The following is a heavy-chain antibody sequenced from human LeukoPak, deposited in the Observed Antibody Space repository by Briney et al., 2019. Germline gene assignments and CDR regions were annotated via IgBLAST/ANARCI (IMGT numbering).Heavy chain of an antibody. Sequence: GGSLRLSCAASGFTFSSYWMSWVRQAPGKGLEWVANMKQDGSEKYYVDSVKGRFTISRDNAKNSLYLQMNSLRAEDTAVYYCARVGYSYGYTFLDYWGQGTLVTVSS. CDR3: ARVGYSYGYTFLDY. CDR2: MKQDGSEK. J-gene: IGHJ4*02. D-gene: IGHD5-18*01. CDR1: GFTFSSYW. V-gene: IGHV3-7*01.